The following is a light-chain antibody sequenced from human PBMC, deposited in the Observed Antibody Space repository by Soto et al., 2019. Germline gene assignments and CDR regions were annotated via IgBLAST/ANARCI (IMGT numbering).Light chain of an antibody. CDR2: EVV. Sequence: QSVLTPPPSASGSPGQSVTISCTETKNDIGVYDFVSWYQHHPGKAPRLIIYEVVQRPSGVPDRFSGSKSGNTASLTVSGLQAADEADYFCKSYAGSNTYVFGRGTKVTVL. CDR3: KSYAGSNTYV. J-gene: IGLJ1*01. CDR1: KNDIGVYDF. V-gene: IGLV2-8*01.